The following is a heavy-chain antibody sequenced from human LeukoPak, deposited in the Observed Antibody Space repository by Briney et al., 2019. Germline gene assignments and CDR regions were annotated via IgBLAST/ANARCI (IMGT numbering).Heavy chain of an antibody. CDR3: ARSIGYYYTMDV. D-gene: IGHD3-22*01. Sequence: GGSLRLSCVACGSSFSDYYMSWIRQAPGRGLEWISYISGSGSDLYYADSVKGRFTISRDNANNSLYLQMNSLRAEDTAVYYCARSIGYYYTMDVWGQGTTVTVSS. J-gene: IGHJ6*02. CDR1: GSSFSDYY. V-gene: IGHV3-11*01. CDR2: ISGSGSDL.